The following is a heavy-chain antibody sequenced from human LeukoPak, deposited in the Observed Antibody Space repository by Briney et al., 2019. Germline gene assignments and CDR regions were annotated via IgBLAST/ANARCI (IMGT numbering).Heavy chain of an antibody. D-gene: IGHD3-9*01. CDR2: INTNTGNP. Sequence: ASVKVSCKASGYTFTSYAMYWVRQAPGHGLEWMGWINTNTGNPTYAQGFTGRFVFSLDTSVSTAYLQISRLKAEDTAVYYCAIDLGRLYNNILTGYFDDWGQGTLVTVSS. CDR3: AIDLGRLYNNILTGYFDD. J-gene: IGHJ4*02. CDR1: GYTFTSYA. V-gene: IGHV7-4-1*02.